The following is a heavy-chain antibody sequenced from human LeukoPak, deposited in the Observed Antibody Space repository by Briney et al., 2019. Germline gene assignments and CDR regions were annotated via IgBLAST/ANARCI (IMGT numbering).Heavy chain of an antibody. J-gene: IGHJ4*02. CDR3: ARDAYNYGSWYFDY. V-gene: IGHV4-4*07. Sequence: SETLSLTCTVSGGSISGYYWSWIRQPAGKGLEWIGRIYTSGSTNYNPSLKSRVTISVDTSKNQFSLKLSSVTAADTAVYYCARDAYNYGSWYFDYWGQGILVTVSS. CDR1: GGSISGYY. D-gene: IGHD3-10*01. CDR2: IYTSGST.